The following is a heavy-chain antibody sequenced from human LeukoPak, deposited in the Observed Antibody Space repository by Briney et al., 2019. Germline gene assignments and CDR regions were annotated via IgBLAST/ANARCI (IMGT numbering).Heavy chain of an antibody. CDR2: IYYSGST. V-gene: IGHV4-30-4*08. CDR1: GGSISSSNYH. Sequence: SETLSLTCTVSGGSISSSNYHWGWIRQPPGKGLEWIGYIYYSGSTYYNPSLKSRVTISLDTSKNQFSLKLSSVTAADTAVYYCARECLRFGELLAFDYWGQGTLVTVSS. D-gene: IGHD3-10*01. J-gene: IGHJ4*02. CDR3: ARECLRFGELLAFDY.